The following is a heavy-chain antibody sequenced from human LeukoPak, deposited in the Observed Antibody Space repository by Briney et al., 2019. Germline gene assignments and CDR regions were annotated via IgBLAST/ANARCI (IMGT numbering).Heavy chain of an antibody. D-gene: IGHD6-25*01. J-gene: IGHJ4*02. V-gene: IGHV3-23*01. CDR3: ANTAKVTPRVY. CDR2: ISGSGGTT. Sequence: GGSLRLSCAASGFTFSTYGMSWVRQAPGKGLEWVSAISGSGGTTYYADSVKGRFTITRDNSKNTVYLQMNSLRAEDTAVYYCANTAKVTPRVYWGQGTLVTVPS. CDR1: GFTFSTYG.